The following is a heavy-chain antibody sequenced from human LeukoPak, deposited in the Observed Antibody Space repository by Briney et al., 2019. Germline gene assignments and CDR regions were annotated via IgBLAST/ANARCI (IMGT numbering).Heavy chain of an antibody. D-gene: IGHD2-2*01. CDR2: IYPGDSDT. CDR1: GYSFTGYW. CDR3: ARGKRCSSTSCYGGWFDP. J-gene: IGHJ5*02. Sequence: GESLKISCKGSGYSFTGYWIGWVRQMPGKGLEWMGIIYPGDSDTRYSPSFQGQVTISADRSISTAYLQWSSLKASDTAMYYCARGKRCSSTSCYGGWFDPWGQGTLVTVSS. V-gene: IGHV5-51*01.